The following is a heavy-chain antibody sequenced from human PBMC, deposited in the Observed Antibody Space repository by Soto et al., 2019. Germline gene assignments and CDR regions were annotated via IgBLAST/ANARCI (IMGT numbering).Heavy chain of an antibody. CDR1: GGSISSSSYY. Sequence: QLQLQESGPGLVKPSETLSLTCTVSGGSISSSSYYWGWIRQPPGKGLEWIVSIYYSGSTYYNPSLKSRVTISVDTSKNQFSLKLSSVTAADTAVYYCARPIAAAGTWFDPWGQGTLVTVSS. CDR2: IYYSGST. CDR3: ARPIAAAGTWFDP. J-gene: IGHJ5*02. V-gene: IGHV4-39*01. D-gene: IGHD6-13*01.